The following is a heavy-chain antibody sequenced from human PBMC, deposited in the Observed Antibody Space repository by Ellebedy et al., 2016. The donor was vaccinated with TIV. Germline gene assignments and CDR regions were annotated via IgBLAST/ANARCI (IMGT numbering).Heavy chain of an antibody. D-gene: IGHD6-13*01. V-gene: IGHV3-7*03. J-gene: IGHJ4*02. Sequence: GESLKISCAASGFTLSSYWMSWVRQAPGKGLEWVANINQDGSEKYYVDSVKGRFSISRDNAKNSLYLQMNSLRAEDTAVYYCARAVGGSSSLWGQGILVTVSS. CDR3: ARAVGGSSSL. CDR2: INQDGSEK. CDR1: GFTLSSYW.